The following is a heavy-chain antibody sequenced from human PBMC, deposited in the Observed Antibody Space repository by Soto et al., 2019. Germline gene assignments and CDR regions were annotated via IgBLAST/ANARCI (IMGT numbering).Heavy chain of an antibody. J-gene: IGHJ4*02. V-gene: IGHV3-74*01. CDR3: ARDFRGGSYDY. D-gene: IGHD1-26*01. CDR2: INGDGSST. CDR1: GFTFSSYW. Sequence: EVQLVESGGDLVQPGGSLRLSCAASGFTFSSYWMHWVRQAPGKGLVWVSRINGDGSSTSYADSVEGRLTISRDNAKNTLYLQMNSLRAEDTAVYYCARDFRGGSYDYWGQGTLVTVSS.